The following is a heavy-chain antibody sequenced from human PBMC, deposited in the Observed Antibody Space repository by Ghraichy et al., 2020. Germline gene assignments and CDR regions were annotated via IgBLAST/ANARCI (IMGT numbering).Heavy chain of an antibody. Sequence: GGSLRLSCAASGFTFSSYSMNWVRQAPGKGLEWVSSISSSSSYIYYADSVKGRFTISRDNAKNSLYLQMNSLRAEDTAVYYCAREDYDFWSGYFPKNDYWGQGTLVTVSS. CDR3: AREDYDFWSGYFPKNDY. D-gene: IGHD3-3*01. CDR2: ISSSSSYI. CDR1: GFTFSSYS. J-gene: IGHJ4*02. V-gene: IGHV3-21*01.